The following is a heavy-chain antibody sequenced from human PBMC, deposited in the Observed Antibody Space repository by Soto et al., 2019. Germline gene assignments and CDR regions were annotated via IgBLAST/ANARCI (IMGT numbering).Heavy chain of an antibody. CDR3: TTFSPHHSVPS. V-gene: IGHV3-15*07. CDR2: IRSKSDGGTT. Sequence: EVQRVESGGGLVKPGGSLRLSCVDSGFTFNKAWMNWVRQAPGKGLEWVGRIRSKSDGGTTEYAAPVKGRFTISRDDSKTMFKLQVYSMPTADTAVHHCTTFSPHHSVPSWGQGTLVTVST. D-gene: IGHD1-26*01. J-gene: IGHJ5*02. CDR1: GFTFNKAW.